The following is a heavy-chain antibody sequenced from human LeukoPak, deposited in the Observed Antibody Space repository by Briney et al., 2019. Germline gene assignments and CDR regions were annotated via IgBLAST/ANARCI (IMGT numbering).Heavy chain of an antibody. Sequence: SETLTLTCTFSGGSISGCYWSWVLQPPGKGLEWIGYMYYSGSTNYNPSLKSRVTISVDMSQNQFSLKLSSVTAADTAVYYCARSGSGSGSYNNSTYYYYGIDVWGQGTTVTVSS. CDR2: MYYSGST. V-gene: IGHV4-59*01. J-gene: IGHJ6*02. CDR3: ARSGSGSGSYNNSTYYYYGIDV. CDR1: GGSISGCY. D-gene: IGHD3-10*01.